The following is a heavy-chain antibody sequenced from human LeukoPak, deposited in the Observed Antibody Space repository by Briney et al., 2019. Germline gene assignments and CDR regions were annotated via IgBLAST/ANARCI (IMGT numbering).Heavy chain of an antibody. D-gene: IGHD3-3*01. Sequence: GGSLRLSCAASGFTFSSYAMHWVRQAPGEGLEWVAVISYDGSNKYYADSVKGRFTISRDNSKNTLYLQMNSLRAEDTAVYYCAREILPTYYDFWSGPPRGAFDIWGQGTMVTVSS. V-gene: IGHV3-30-3*01. CDR3: AREILPTYYDFWSGPPRGAFDI. CDR2: ISYDGSNK. J-gene: IGHJ3*02. CDR1: GFTFSSYA.